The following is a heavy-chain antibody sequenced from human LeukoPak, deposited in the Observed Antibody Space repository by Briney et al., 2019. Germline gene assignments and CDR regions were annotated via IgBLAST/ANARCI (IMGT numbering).Heavy chain of an antibody. D-gene: IGHD3-3*01. CDR3: AKDWSGNYNWSDP. J-gene: IGHJ5*02. CDR2: IYPDGNNK. Sequence: GGSLRLSCVASGFTFSSYWMTWVRQAPGKGLEWVACIYPDGNNKDYADSVKGRFIISRDNSKNILFLQMNSLRAADTAVYYCAKDWSGNYNWSDPWGQGTLVTVSS. CDR1: GFTFSSYW. V-gene: IGHV3-30*02.